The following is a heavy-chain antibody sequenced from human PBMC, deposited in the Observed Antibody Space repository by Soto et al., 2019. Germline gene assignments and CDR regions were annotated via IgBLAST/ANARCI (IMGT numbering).Heavy chain of an antibody. J-gene: IGHJ4*02. D-gene: IGHD3-3*01. V-gene: IGHV4-61*01. CDR3: ARDFAYFDS. CDR2: VYHTGRT. CDR1: GGSFKSGSYS. Sequence: QVQLQESGPGLVKPSETLSLTCTVSGGSFKSGSYSWSWIRQPPGKGLEWIGYVYHTGRTSYNPSLQNRVSISKDTSKDQFSLNLDSVTAADTAVYFCARDFAYFDSWGQGTLVTFSS.